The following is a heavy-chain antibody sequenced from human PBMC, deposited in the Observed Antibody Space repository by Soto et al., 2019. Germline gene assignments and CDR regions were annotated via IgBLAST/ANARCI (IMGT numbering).Heavy chain of an antibody. Sequence: KASETLSLTCAVYGGSFSGYYWSWIRQPPGKGLEWIGEINHSGSTNYNPSLKSRATISVDTSKNQFSLKLSSVTAADTAVYYCARGGIAAAGPPFYNWFDPWGQGTLVTVSS. CDR1: GGSFSGYY. CDR3: ARGGIAAAGPPFYNWFDP. J-gene: IGHJ5*02. CDR2: INHSGST. D-gene: IGHD6-13*01. V-gene: IGHV4-34*01.